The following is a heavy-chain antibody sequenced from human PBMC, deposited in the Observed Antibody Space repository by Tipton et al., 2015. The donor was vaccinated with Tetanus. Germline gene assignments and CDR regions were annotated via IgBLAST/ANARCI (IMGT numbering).Heavy chain of an antibody. V-gene: IGHV3-33*01. J-gene: IGHJ4*02. CDR1: GFIFSSYG. D-gene: IGHD2-15*01. Sequence: SLRLSCAASGFIFSSYGIHWVRQAPGEGLEWLAVSWHDGTDKYYADSVKGRFTISRDNSKNTLYLQMNSLRAEDRALYYCAREADCSGGSCFSGDFDTWGQGTQVTVSS. CDR3: AREADCSGGSCFSGDFDT. CDR2: SWHDGTDK.